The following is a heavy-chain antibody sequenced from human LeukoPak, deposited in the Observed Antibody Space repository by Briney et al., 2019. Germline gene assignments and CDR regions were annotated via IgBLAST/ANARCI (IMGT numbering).Heavy chain of an antibody. Sequence: PSETLSLTCAVYGGSFSGYYWSWIRQPPGKGLEWIGEINHSGSTNYNPSLKSRVTISVDTSKNQFSLKLSSVTAAHTAVYYCARGGYCSGGSCYSDAFDIWGQGTMVTVSS. CDR1: GGSFSGYY. CDR2: INHSGST. J-gene: IGHJ3*02. V-gene: IGHV4-34*01. CDR3: ARGGYCSGGSCYSDAFDI. D-gene: IGHD2-15*01.